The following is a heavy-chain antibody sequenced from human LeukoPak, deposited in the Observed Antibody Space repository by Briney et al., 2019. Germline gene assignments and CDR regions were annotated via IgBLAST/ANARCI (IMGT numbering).Heavy chain of an antibody. D-gene: IGHD3-22*01. CDR1: GFTFSSYA. V-gene: IGHV3-23*01. CDR2: ISGSGGST. CDR3: AKHRYDSSGYYARTLFDY. J-gene: IGHJ4*02. Sequence: PGGSLRLSCAASGFTFSSYAMSWVRQAPGEGLEWVSAISGSGGSTYYADSVKGRFTISRDNSKNTLYLQMNSLRAEDTAVYYCAKHRYDSSGYYARTLFDYWGQGTLVTVSS.